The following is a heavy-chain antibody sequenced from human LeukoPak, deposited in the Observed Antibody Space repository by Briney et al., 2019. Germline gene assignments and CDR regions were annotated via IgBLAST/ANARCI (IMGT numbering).Heavy chain of an antibody. CDR3: AKDRDSYGYYPYYFDY. Sequence: QSGGSLRLSCAASGFTLSSYAMSWVRQAPGKGLEWVAFIRYDGSNKYYSDSVKGRFTISRDNSKNTLYLQMNSLRAEDTAVYYCAKDRDSYGYYPYYFDYWGQGTLVTVSS. CDR2: IRYDGSNK. J-gene: IGHJ4*02. V-gene: IGHV3-30*02. D-gene: IGHD3-22*01. CDR1: GFTLSSYA.